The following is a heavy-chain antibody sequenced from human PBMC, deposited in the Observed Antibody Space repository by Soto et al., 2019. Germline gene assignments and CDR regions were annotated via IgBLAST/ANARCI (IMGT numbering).Heavy chain of an antibody. V-gene: IGHV3-48*03. D-gene: IGHD6-6*01. CDR1: GFTFSSYE. CDR3: ARLRYSSSNWFDP. J-gene: IGHJ5*02. CDR2: ISSSGSTI. Sequence: GGSLRLSCAASGFTFSSYEMNWVRQAPGKGLEWVSYISSSGSTIYYADSVKGRFTISRDNAKNSLHLQMNSLRAEDTAVYYCARLRYSSSNWFDPWGQGTLVTVSS.